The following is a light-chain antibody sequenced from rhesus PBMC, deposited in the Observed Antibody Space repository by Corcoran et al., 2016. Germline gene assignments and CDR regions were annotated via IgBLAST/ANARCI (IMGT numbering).Light chain of an antibody. V-gene: IGKV2-90*01. CDR1: QSLLDSDGYSC. CDR3: MQNIEFPLT. CDR2: EVS. Sequence: DIVMTQTPLSLPVTPGEPASISCRSSQSLLDSDGYSCLDWYLQTPGQSPQLLIDEVSTRVSGVPDRVSGSGSGTDFTLKISRVEAEDVGVYYCMQNIEFPLTFGGGTKVEIK. J-gene: IGKJ4*01.